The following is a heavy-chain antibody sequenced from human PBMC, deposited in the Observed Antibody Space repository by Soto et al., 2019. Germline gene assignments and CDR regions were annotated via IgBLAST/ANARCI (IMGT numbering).Heavy chain of an antibody. D-gene: IGHD2-8*02. Sequence: PSETLSLTCSVSGGSMTSYYWAWIRQPPGKGLECLGYIHHTGSTNYHPSLKSRVRMSVDTSKNQLSLEVRSVTPADTAIYYCARRYSTGWFFDSWGPGSLVTAPQ. CDR2: IHHTGST. CDR1: GGSMTSYY. CDR3: ARRYSTGWFFDS. J-gene: IGHJ4*02. V-gene: IGHV4-59*01.